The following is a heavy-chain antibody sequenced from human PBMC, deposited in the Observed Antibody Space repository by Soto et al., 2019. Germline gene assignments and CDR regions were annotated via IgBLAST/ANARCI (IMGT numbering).Heavy chain of an antibody. D-gene: IGHD1-26*01. CDR3: ARGGGSDSFDY. V-gene: IGHV4-30-2*01. J-gene: IGHJ4*02. CDR1: FSSITFFFYS. CDR2: INHLETT. Sequence: LSLTFTFSFSSITFFFYSWSFILQTPFNFLYLIGYINHLETTFYNPSFESRLTLSIDRAKNQFSLKLHSMSAADRAVYFCARGGGSDSFDYWGQGILVTVSS.